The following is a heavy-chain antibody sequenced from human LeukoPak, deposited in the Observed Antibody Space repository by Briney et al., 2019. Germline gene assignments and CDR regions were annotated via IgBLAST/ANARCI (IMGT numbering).Heavy chain of an antibody. V-gene: IGHV3-48*03. CDR1: GFTFSSYG. CDR2: ISSSGSTI. J-gene: IGHJ4*02. Sequence: RAGGSLRLSCAASGFTFSSYGMNWVRQAPGKGLEWVSYISSSGSTIYYADSVKGRFTISRDNAKNSLYLQMNSLRAEDTAVYYCARIYCGGDCYVDYWGQGTLVTVSS. CDR3: ARIYCGGDCYVDY. D-gene: IGHD2-21*02.